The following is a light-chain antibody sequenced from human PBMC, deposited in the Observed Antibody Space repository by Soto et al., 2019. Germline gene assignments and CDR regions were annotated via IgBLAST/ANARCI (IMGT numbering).Light chain of an antibody. CDR1: QSVSSSY. CDR2: GAS. J-gene: IGKJ5*01. CDR3: QQYGDSPTT. V-gene: IGKV3-20*01. Sequence: EVVLTQSPGTLSLSPGERATLSCRASQSVSSSYLAWYQQKPGQAPRLLIYGASSRATGIPDRFSGSGSGTDFTLTIRRLEPEDFAVYYCQQYGDSPTTFGQGTRLEI.